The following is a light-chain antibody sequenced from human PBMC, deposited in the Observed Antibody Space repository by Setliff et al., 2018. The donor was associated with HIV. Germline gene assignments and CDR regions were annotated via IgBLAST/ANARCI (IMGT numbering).Light chain of an antibody. CDR2: DVS. Sequence: QSVLTQPASVSGSPGQSITISCTGTSSDIAIYNVVSWYQHHPGKAPKLIIYDVSNRPSGVSNRFSGFKSGNTASLTISGLQAEDEADYYCSSYTSSSTLVFGTGTKVTVL. CDR3: SSYTSSSTLV. V-gene: IGLV2-14*03. J-gene: IGLJ1*01. CDR1: SSDIAIYNV.